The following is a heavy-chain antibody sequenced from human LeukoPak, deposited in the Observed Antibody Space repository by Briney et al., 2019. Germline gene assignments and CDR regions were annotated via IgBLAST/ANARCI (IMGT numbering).Heavy chain of an antibody. Sequence: GASVKVSCKTSGYRFTDDYIHWVRQAPGQGLEWMGWINPDSGFTNYAPKFQGWVIMTRDTSISTAYMEVRRLRYDDTAIYYCAPTSEAYTSNWSVWGQGTLVTVSP. D-gene: IGHD3-16*01. CDR3: APTSEAYTSNWSV. CDR2: INPDSGFT. V-gene: IGHV1-2*04. CDR1: GYRFTDDY. J-gene: IGHJ4*02.